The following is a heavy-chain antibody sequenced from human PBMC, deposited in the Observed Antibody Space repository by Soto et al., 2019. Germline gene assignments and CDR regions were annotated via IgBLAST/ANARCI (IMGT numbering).Heavy chain of an antibody. D-gene: IGHD3-3*01. CDR2: IDPSDSYT. V-gene: IGHV5-10-1*01. CDR3: ARYDFWSGFDY. Sequence: VESLKISCSGSGDSFTSYWISWVRQMPGKGLEWMGRIDPSDSYTNYSPSFQGHVTISADKSISTAYLQWSSLKASDTAMYYCARYDFWSGFDYWGQGTLVTVSS. CDR1: GDSFTSYW. J-gene: IGHJ4*02.